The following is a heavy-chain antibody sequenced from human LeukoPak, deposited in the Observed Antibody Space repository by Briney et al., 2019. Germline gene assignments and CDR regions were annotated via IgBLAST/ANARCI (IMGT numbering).Heavy chain of an antibody. CDR3: ARDWMYCSSTSCFFDY. D-gene: IGHD2-2*01. CDR2: IYTSGST. Sequence: SETLSLTCTVSGGSISSYYGSWIRQPAGKGLEWIGRIYTSGSTNYNPSLKSRVTMSVDTSKNQFSLKLSSVTAADTAVYYCARDWMYCSSTSCFFDYWGQGTLVTVSS. J-gene: IGHJ4*02. CDR1: GGSISSYY. V-gene: IGHV4-4*07.